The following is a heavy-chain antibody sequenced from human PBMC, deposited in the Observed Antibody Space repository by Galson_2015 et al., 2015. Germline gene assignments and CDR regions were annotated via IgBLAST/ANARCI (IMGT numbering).Heavy chain of an antibody. J-gene: IGHJ4*02. D-gene: IGHD2-15*01. Sequence: SLRLSCAASGFTFSSYGMHWVRQAPGKGLEWVAVISYDGSNKYYADSVKGRFTISRDNSKNTLYLQMNSLRAEDTAVYYCAKDLTSTLPGRYCSGGSCYSGFDYWGQGTLVTVSS. CDR2: ISYDGSNK. CDR1: GFTFSSYG. CDR3: AKDLTSTLPGRYCSGGSCYSGFDY. V-gene: IGHV3-30*18.